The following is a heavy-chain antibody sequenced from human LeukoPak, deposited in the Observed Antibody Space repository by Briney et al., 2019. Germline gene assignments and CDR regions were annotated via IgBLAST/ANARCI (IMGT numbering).Heavy chain of an antibody. V-gene: IGHV3-7*01. CDR1: GFTFSSYW. Sequence: QPGGSLRLSCAASGFTFSSYWMSWVRQAPGKGLEWVANIKQDGSEKYYVDSVKGRFTISRDNAKNSLYLQMNSLRAEDTAVYYCARGLIPIYSGYDLGYYFDYWGQGTLVTVSS. CDR2: IKQDGSEK. D-gene: IGHD5-12*01. J-gene: IGHJ4*02. CDR3: ARGLIPIYSGYDLGYYFDY.